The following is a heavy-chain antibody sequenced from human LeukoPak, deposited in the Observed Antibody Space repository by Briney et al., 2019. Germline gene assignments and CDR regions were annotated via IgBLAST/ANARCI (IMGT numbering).Heavy chain of an antibody. CDR1: GFTFSSYS. V-gene: IGHV3-21*01. CDR2: FSRSSNSM. J-gene: IGHJ4*02. CDR3: AREIPSGSYAPDY. D-gene: IGHD1-26*01. Sequence: GGSLRLSCAASGFTFSSYSMNWVRQAPGKGLEWVSYFSRSSNSMYYADSVKGRFTISRDNAKNSLYLQMSSLRPEDTAMYYCAREIPSGSYAPDYWGQGTLVTVSS.